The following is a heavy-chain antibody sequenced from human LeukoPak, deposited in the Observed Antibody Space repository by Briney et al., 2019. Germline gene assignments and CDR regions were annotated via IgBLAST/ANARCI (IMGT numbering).Heavy chain of an antibody. J-gene: IGHJ4*02. CDR3: AKGLISDY. Sequence: GGSLRLSCAASGFTFSSYAMSWVRQAPGKGLEWVSGISGSGDSRYYPDSVKGRFTISRDNSKNTLYLQMNSLRAEDTAVFYCAKGLISDYWGQGTLVTVSS. D-gene: IGHD2-21*01. V-gene: IGHV3-23*01. CDR2: ISGSGDSR. CDR1: GFTFSSYA.